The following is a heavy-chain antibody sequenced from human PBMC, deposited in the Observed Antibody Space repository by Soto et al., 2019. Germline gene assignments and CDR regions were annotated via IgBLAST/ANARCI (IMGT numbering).Heavy chain of an antibody. J-gene: IGHJ6*02. Sequence: LRLSCSASLFTFSICAMHWVRQAPGKGLEWVAVISYDGSNKYYADSVKGRFTISRDNSKNTLYLQMNSLRAEDTAVYYCARDRGGGYDYYYYGMDVWGQGTTVTV. D-gene: IGHD5-12*01. CDR1: LFTFSICA. V-gene: IGHV3-30-3*01. CDR2: ISYDGSNK. CDR3: ARDRGGGYDYYYYGMDV.